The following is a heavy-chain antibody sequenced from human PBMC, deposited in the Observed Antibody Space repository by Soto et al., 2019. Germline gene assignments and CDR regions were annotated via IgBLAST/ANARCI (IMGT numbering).Heavy chain of an antibody. D-gene: IGHD4-17*01. J-gene: IGHJ4*02. CDR2: INAGDGET. CDR3: ARVSNGDLGGY. Sequence: VRLEQSGAEVKKPGASVRLSCKTSGFTFSEYGLHWVRQAPGQSFEWMGWINAGDGETKYSQVSQGWVTISSDTSTRTIYMDVTNLTLEDTAVYFCARVSNGDLGGYWGQGTLVTVSS. CDR1: GFTFSEYG. V-gene: IGHV1-3*01.